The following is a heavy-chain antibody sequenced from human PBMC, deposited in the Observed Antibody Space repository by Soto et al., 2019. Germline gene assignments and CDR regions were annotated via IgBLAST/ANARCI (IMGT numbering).Heavy chain of an antibody. CDR1: GFTVSTNY. CDR2: IYSGGST. D-gene: IGHD6-13*01. Sequence: EVQLVESGGGLIQPGGSLRLSCAASGFTVSTNYMSWVRQAPGKGLEWVSVIYSGGSTYYADSVKCRFTISRDNSKNTLYLQMNSLRAEDTAVYYCARASIAAAGYYFDYWGQGTLVTVSS. V-gene: IGHV3-53*01. CDR3: ARASIAAAGYYFDY. J-gene: IGHJ4*02.